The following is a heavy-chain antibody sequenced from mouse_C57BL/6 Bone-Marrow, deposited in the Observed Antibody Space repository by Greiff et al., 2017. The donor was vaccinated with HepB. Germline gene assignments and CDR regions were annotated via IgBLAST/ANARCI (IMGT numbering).Heavy chain of an antibody. CDR3: AKGRPFGSSFWYFDV. J-gene: IGHJ1*03. CDR1: GYTFTTYP. Sequence: QVQLKESGAELVKPGASVKMSCKASGYTFTTYPIEWMKQNHGKSLEWIGNFHPYNDDTKYNEKFKGKATLTVEKSSSTVYLELSRLTSDDSAVYYCAKGRPFGSSFWYFDVWGTGTTVTVSS. V-gene: IGHV1-47*01. D-gene: IGHD1-1*01. CDR2: FHPYNDDT.